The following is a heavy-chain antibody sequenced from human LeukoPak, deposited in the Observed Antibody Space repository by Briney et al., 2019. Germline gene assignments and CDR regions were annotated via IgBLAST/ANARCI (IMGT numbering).Heavy chain of an antibody. J-gene: IGHJ4*02. D-gene: IGHD6-13*01. Sequence: SQTLSLTCAVSGGSISSGGYSWSWIRQPPGKGLEWIGYIYHSGSTYHNPSLKSRVTISVDRSKNQFSLKLSSVTAADTAVYYCARGARGQQDYWGQGTLVTVSS. CDR3: ARGARGQQDY. V-gene: IGHV4-30-2*01. CDR1: GGSISSGGYS. CDR2: IYHSGST.